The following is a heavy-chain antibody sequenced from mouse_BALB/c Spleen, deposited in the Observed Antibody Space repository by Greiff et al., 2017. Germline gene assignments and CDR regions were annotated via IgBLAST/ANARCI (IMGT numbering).Heavy chain of an antibody. D-gene: IGHD2-2*01. CDR1: GDSITSCY. Sequence: EVKLQESGPSLVKPSQTLSLTCSVTGDSITSCYWNWIRKFPGNKLEYMGYISYSGSTYYNPSLKSRISITRDTSKNQYYLQLNSVTTEDTATYYCARSGDGYVAWFAYWGQGTLVTVSA. CDR2: ISYSGST. V-gene: IGHV3-8*02. CDR3: ARSGDGYVAWFAY. J-gene: IGHJ3*01.